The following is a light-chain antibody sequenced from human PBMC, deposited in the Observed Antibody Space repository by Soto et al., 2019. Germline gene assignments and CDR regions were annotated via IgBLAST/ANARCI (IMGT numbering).Light chain of an antibody. Sequence: QSVLTQSPSVSGAPGQRGTISCTGSSSNIGAGYDVHWYQQLPGTAPKLLIYGNSNRPSGVPDRFSGSKSGTSASLAITGLQAEDEADYYCQSYDSSLSGVFGTGTKVTVL. V-gene: IGLV1-40*01. CDR2: GNS. CDR3: QSYDSSLSGV. J-gene: IGLJ1*01. CDR1: SSNIGAGYD.